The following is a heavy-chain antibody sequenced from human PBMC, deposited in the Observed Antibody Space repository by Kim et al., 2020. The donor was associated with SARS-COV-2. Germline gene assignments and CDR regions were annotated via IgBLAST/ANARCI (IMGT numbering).Heavy chain of an antibody. D-gene: IGHD4-17*01. CDR3: ARRYDYGDYVWFDP. CDR1: GASIGSTTYF. V-gene: IGHV4-39*01. CDR2: IYSTGTGGT. Sequence: SETLSLTCNVSGASIGSTTYFWGWIRQSPGKGLEWIASIYSTGTGGTYYNPSLRSRVTISVDTSKNQFSLKVRSVTAADTGVYYCARRYDYGDYVWFDP. J-gene: IGHJ5*02.